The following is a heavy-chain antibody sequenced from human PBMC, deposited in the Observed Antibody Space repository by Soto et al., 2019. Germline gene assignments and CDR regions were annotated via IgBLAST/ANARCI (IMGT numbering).Heavy chain of an antibody. Sequence: SQTLSLTCSIPADSPSSNSAAWNWLRQSPSRGLEWLGRTYYRTKWYNDYAISGKRLIIIKPDTSMNQSPPQMHSVTPEYTAVYDCTRDRQRITGAGDIRSDPWVRGTLVTVSS. CDR2: TYYRTKWYN. J-gene: IGHJ5*02. CDR1: ADSPSSNSAA. D-gene: IGHD6-19*01. V-gene: IGHV6-1*01. CDR3: TRDRQRITGAGDIRSDP.